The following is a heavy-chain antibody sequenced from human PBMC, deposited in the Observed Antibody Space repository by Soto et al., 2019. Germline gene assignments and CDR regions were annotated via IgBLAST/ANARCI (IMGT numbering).Heavy chain of an antibody. J-gene: IGHJ4*02. V-gene: IGHV1-2*02. CDR3: ARENGYGLRTYYYDSSGYYYDY. CDR1: GYTFTGYY. D-gene: IGHD3-22*01. CDR2: INPNSGGT. Sequence: ASVKVSCKASGYTFTGYYMHWVRQAPGQGLEWMGWINPNSGGTNYAQKVQGRVTMTRDTSISTAYMELSRLRSDDTAVYYCARENGYGLRTYYYDSSGYYYDYWGQGTLVTVSS.